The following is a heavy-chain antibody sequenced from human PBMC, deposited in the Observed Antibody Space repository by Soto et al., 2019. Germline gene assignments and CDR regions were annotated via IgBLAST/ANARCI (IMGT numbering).Heavy chain of an antibody. D-gene: IGHD6-19*01. Sequence: ASVKVSCKASGYRFASYAIHWVRQAPGQRLEWMGWSNAGNGNTKYAVEFQDRVTFTRDTSASTAYMQLNSLRSEDTAMYFCARDGLAGAFDYWGQGTQVTVSS. J-gene: IGHJ4*02. CDR1: GYRFASYA. CDR3: ARDGLAGAFDY. V-gene: IGHV1-3*01. CDR2: SNAGNGNT.